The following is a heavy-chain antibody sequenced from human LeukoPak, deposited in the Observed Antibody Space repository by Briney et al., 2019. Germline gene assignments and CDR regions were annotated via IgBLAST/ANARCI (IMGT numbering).Heavy chain of an antibody. CDR2: IIPIFGTA. CDR3: ARSSRTRPMANGFDY. D-gene: IGHD6-6*01. V-gene: IGHV1-69*13. Sequence: ASVKVSCKASGGTFSSYAISWVRQAPGQGLEWMGGIIPIFGTANYAQKFQGRVTITADESTSTAYMELSSLRSEDTAVYYCARSSRTRPMANGFDYWGQGTLVTVSS. CDR1: GGTFSSYA. J-gene: IGHJ4*02.